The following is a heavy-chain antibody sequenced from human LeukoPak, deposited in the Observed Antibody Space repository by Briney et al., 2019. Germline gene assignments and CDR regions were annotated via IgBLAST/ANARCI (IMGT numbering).Heavy chain of an antibody. D-gene: IGHD3-10*01. CDR3: ARVSGLEHYYYYYMDV. J-gene: IGHJ6*03. V-gene: IGHV3-20*04. CDR2: INWNGGST. Sequence: GGSPRLSCAASGFTFDDYGMSWVRHAPGKGLEWVSGINWNGGSTGYADSVKGRFTISRDNAKNSLYLQMNSLRAEDTALYYCARVSGLEHYYYYYMDVWGKGTTVTVSS. CDR1: GFTFDDYG.